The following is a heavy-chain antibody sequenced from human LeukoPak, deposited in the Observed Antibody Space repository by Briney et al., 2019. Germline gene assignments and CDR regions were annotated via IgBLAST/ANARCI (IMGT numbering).Heavy chain of an antibody. CDR3: ARQTIGKYYFDY. CDR1: GGSISSDY. D-gene: IGHD3-3*01. V-gene: IGHV4-59*05. Sequence: SETLSLTCTVSGGSISSDYWSWIRQPPGKGLEWIGSIYYSGGTYYNPSLKSRVTISVDTSRNQFSLKLSSVTAADTAVYYCARQTIGKYYFDYWGQGTLVTVSS. J-gene: IGHJ4*02. CDR2: IYYSGGT.